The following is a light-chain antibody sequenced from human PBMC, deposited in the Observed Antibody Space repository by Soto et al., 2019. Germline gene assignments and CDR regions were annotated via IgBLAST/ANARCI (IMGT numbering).Light chain of an antibody. CDR2: DAS. V-gene: IGKV3D-20*02. J-gene: IGKJ5*01. CDR3: QQRSNWPPIT. CDR1: QSVGSNY. Sequence: EIVLTQSPDTLSFSPGERATLSFISSQSVGSNYLAWYQQKPGQAPRLLMYDASGRASGIPDRFSGSGSGTDFTLTISSLEPEDFAVYYCQQRSNWPPITFGQGTRLEIK.